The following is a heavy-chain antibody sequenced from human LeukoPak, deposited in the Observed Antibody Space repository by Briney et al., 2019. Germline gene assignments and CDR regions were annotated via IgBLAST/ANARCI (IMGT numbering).Heavy chain of an antibody. CDR3: AKLARGAAAGTHYYYYYMDV. Sequence: GGSLRLSCAASGFTFSSYAMNWVRQAPGKGLEWVSSISGSGGRTYYADAVKGRFTISRDNYKNTLYLQMNSLRAEDTAVYYCAKLARGAAAGTHYYYYYMDVWGKGTTVTVSS. CDR2: ISGSGGRT. D-gene: IGHD6-13*01. V-gene: IGHV3-23*01. J-gene: IGHJ6*03. CDR1: GFTFSSYA.